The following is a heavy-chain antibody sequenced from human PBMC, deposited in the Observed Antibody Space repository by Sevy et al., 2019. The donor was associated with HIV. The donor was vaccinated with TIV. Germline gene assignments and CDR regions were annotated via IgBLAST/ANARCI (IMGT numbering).Heavy chain of an antibody. CDR3: AAGTGTSDFDY. CDR1: GFTFSEAW. J-gene: IGHJ4*02. V-gene: IGHV3-15*01. Sequence: GGSLRLSFAASGFTFSEAWMSWVRRAPGKGLEWVGRIKSKTDAATRDFAAPVRGRFSISRDDSANTVYLVMNNLKPEDTGVYYCAAGTGTSDFDYWGQGTLVTVSS. D-gene: IGHD1-7*01. CDR2: IKSKTDAATR.